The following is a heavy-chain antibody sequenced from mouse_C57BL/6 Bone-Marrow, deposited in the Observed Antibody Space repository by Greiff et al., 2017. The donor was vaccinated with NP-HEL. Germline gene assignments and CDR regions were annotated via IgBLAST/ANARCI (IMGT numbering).Heavy chain of an antibody. CDR3: ARDPYYSLYAMDY. D-gene: IGHD2-12*01. V-gene: IGHV1-26*01. CDR1: GYTFTDYY. CDR2: INPNNGGT. J-gene: IGHJ4*01. Sequence: EVQLQQSGPELVKPGASVKISCKASGYTFTDYYMNWVKQSHGQSLEWIGDINPNNGGTSYNQKFKGKATLTVDKSSSTAYMELRSLTSEDSAVYYCARDPYYSLYAMDYGGQGTSVTVSS.